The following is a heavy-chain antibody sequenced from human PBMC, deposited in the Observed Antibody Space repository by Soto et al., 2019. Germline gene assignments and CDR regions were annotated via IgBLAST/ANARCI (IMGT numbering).Heavy chain of an antibody. CDR3: ARVDGYSSSWYRGPNWFDP. V-gene: IGHV3-7*01. CDR1: GFTFSSYW. J-gene: IGHJ5*02. CDR2: IKQDGSEK. D-gene: IGHD6-13*01. Sequence: GGSLRLSCAASGFTFSSYWMSWVRQAPGKGLEWVANIKQDGSEKYYVDSVKGRFTISRDNAKNSLYLQMNSLRAEDTAVYYCARVDGYSSSWYRGPNWFDPWGQGTLVTVSS.